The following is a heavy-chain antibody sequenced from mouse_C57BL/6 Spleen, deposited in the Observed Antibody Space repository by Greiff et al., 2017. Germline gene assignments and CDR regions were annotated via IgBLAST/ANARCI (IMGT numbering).Heavy chain of an antibody. CDR1: GYTFTSYW. V-gene: IGHV1-7*01. J-gene: IGHJ3*01. Sequence: QVQLKQSGAELAKPGASVKLSCKASGYTFTSYWLHWVKQRPGQGLEWIGYINPSSGYTKYNQKFKDKATLPTDKSSSTAYLQLGSLTYKDTAVYYSARDDSLFAYWGQGTLVTVSA. CDR2: INPSSGYT. CDR3: ARDDSLFAY.